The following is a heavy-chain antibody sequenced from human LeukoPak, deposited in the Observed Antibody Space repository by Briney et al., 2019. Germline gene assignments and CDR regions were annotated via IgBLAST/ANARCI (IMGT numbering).Heavy chain of an antibody. V-gene: IGHV4-4*07. CDR1: GGSISSYY. CDR2: IYTSGST. CDR3: ARGCRSYGSPVIYFDY. D-gene: IGHD5-18*01. Sequence: SETLSLTCTVSGGSISSYYWSWIRQPAGKGLEWIGRIYTSGSTNYNPSRKSRVTMSVDTSKNQFSLKLSSVTAADTAVYYCARGCRSYGSPVIYFDYWGQGTLVTVSS. J-gene: IGHJ4*02.